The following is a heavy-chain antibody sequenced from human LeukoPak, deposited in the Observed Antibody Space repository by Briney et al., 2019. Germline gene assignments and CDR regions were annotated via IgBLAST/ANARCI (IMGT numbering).Heavy chain of an antibody. J-gene: IGHJ6*03. D-gene: IGHD3-10*01. V-gene: IGHV5-51*01. Sequence: GESLKISCKGSGYSFTSYWIGWVRQMPGKGLEWMGIIYPGDSDTRYSPSFQGQVTISADKSISTAYLQWSSLKASDTAMYYCARHVTMVRGVITGYYYYYMDVWGKGTTVTVSS. CDR2: IYPGDSDT. CDR1: GYSFTSYW. CDR3: ARHVTMVRGVITGYYYYYMDV.